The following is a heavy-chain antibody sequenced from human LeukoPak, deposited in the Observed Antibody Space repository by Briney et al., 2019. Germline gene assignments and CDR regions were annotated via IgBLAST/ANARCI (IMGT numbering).Heavy chain of an antibody. CDR3: ARGWGSFEN. V-gene: IGHV3-53*01. D-gene: IGHD7-27*01. J-gene: IGHJ4*02. CDR1: GFIFSTDY. CDR2: LYSGGNT. Sequence: PGGSLRLSCAASGFIFSTDYITWVRQAPGKGLEWVSTLYSGGNTYYADSVKGRFTISRDNSKNTLYLEMNSLRVEDTAVYYCARGWGSFENWGQGTLVAVSS.